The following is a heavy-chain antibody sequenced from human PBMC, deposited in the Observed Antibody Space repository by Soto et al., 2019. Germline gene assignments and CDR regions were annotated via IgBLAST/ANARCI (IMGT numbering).Heavy chain of an antibody. D-gene: IGHD4-17*01. J-gene: IGHJ4*02. CDR2: INHSGST. Sequence: SETLSLTCAVYGGSFSGYYWSWIRQPPGKGLEWIGEINHSGSTNYNPSLKSRVTISVDTSKNQFSLKLSSVTAADTAVYYCGRLLLTTVTPDYWGQGTLVTVSS. CDR1: GGSFSGYY. CDR3: GRLLLTTVTPDY. V-gene: IGHV4-34*01.